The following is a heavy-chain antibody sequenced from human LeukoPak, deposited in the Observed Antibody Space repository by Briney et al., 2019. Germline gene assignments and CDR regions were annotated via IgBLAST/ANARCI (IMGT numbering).Heavy chain of an antibody. CDR3: ARGVTEAPTGIAVARYYFDY. D-gene: IGHD6-19*01. J-gene: IGHJ4*02. CDR2: ITHSGST. V-gene: IGHV4-34*01. Sequence: SETLSLTCAVYGGSFSGYYWIWIRQPPGKGLERIGEITHSGSTNYNPSLKSRVTISVDTSKNQFSLKLSSVTAADTAVYYCARGVTEAPTGIAVARYYFDYWGQGTLVTVSS. CDR1: GGSFSGYY.